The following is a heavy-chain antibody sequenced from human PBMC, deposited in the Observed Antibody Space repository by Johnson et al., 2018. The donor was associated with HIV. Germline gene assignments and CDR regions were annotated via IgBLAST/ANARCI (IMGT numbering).Heavy chain of an antibody. CDR2: IRYDGSNK. V-gene: IGHV3-30*02. CDR3: ARDMFCGGDCPFDI. Sequence: QVQLVESGGGLVKPGGSLRLSCAASGFTFSNAWMGWVRQAPGKGLEWVAFIRYDGSNKYYADSVKGRFSIARDNSKNTLYLQMNSLRAEDTAVYYCARDMFCGGDCPFDIWGQGTMVTVSS. CDR1: GFTFSNAW. J-gene: IGHJ3*02. D-gene: IGHD2-21*02.